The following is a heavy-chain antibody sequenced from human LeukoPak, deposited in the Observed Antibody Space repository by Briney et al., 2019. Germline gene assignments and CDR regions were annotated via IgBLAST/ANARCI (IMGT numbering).Heavy chain of an antibody. CDR2: TIPVFGMA. CDR1: GGTFRNDA. D-gene: IGHD6-6*01. V-gene: IGHV1-69*05. CDR3: ARGSARDYYFYYMDV. Sequence: ASVKVSCKASGGTFRNDAISWVRQAPGQGLEWMGGTIPVFGMATYAQKFQGRVTITTDESTSTVYMELSSLRSEDTAVFYCARGSARDYYFYYMDVWGIGTTVTVTS. J-gene: IGHJ6*03.